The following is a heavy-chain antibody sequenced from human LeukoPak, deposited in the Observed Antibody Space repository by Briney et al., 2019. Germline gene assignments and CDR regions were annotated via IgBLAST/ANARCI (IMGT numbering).Heavy chain of an antibody. Sequence: PGGSLRLSCAASGFTFTSYAMSWVRQAPGEWMGWVSAISGSGGNTYYADSVKGRFTISRDNSKNPLYLQMNSLRAEDTALYYCAKERAAAGSFYYWGQGTLVTVSA. CDR2: ISGSGGNT. V-gene: IGHV3-23*01. CDR3: AKERAAAGSFYY. D-gene: IGHD6-13*01. J-gene: IGHJ4*02. CDR1: GFTFTSYA.